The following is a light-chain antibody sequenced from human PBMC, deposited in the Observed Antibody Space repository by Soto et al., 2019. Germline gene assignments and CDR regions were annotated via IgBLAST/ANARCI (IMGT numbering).Light chain of an antibody. J-gene: IGLJ1*01. V-gene: IGLV1-40*01. CDR2: GNS. Sequence: QPVLTQPPSVSGAPGQRVTISCTGSSSNIGATYDVQWYQQLPGTAPKLLIYGNSNRPSGVPDRFSGSKSGTSASLAITGLQADDEADYYCQSYDSSLSAHYVLELGPSSPS. CDR3: QSYDSSLSAHYV. CDR1: SSNIGATYD.